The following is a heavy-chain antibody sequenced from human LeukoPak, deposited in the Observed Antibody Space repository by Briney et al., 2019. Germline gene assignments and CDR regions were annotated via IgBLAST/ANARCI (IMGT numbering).Heavy chain of an antibody. Sequence: SETLSLTCTVSGGSISSYYWSWIRQPPGKGLGWIGYIYYSGSTNYNPSLKSRVTISVDTSKNQFSLKLSSVTAADTAVYYCARGVAAAGVGWFDPWGQGTLVTVSS. CDR2: IYYSGST. CDR3: ARGVAAAGVGWFDP. J-gene: IGHJ5*02. CDR1: GGSISSYY. V-gene: IGHV4-59*01. D-gene: IGHD6-13*01.